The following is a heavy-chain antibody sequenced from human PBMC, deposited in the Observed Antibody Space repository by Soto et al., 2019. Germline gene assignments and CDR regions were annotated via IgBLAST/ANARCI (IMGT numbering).Heavy chain of an antibody. CDR3: AVAVAGPTAIGY. J-gene: IGHJ4*02. D-gene: IGHD6-19*01. Sequence: GGSLRLSCSASGFTFSSYGMHWVRQAPGKGLEYVSAISSNGGSTYYADSVKGRFTISRDNAKNTLYLQMNSLRAEDTAVYYCAVAVAGPTAIGYWGQGTLVTVSS. V-gene: IGHV3-64*04. CDR1: GFTFSSYG. CDR2: ISSNGGST.